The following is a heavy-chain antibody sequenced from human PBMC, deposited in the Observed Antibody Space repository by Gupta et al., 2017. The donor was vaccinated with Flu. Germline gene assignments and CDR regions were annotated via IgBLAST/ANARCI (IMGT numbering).Heavy chain of an antibody. CDR3: ARDLTYSSSAQGDY. Sequence: GRSLRLSCAASGFTFSSYGMHWVRQAPGKGLEWVAVIWYDGSNKYYADSVKGRFTISRDNSKNTLYLQMNSLRAEDTAVYYCARDLTYSSSAQGDYWGQGTLVTGSS. D-gene: IGHD6-6*01. V-gene: IGHV3-33*01. J-gene: IGHJ4*02. CDR2: IWYDGSNK. CDR1: GFTFSSYG.